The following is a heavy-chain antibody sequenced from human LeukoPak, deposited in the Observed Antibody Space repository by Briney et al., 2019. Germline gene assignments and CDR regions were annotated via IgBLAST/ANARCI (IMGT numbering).Heavy chain of an antibody. D-gene: IGHD4-17*01. Sequence: ASVKVSCKATGYTFTSYGISWVRQAPGQGLEWMGWISAYNGNTNYAQKLQGRVTMTTDTSTSTAYMELRSLRSDDTAVYYCARDSATGTTPYFDYWGQGTLVTVSS. CDR2: ISAYNGNT. J-gene: IGHJ4*02. CDR1: GYTFTSYG. V-gene: IGHV1-18*01. CDR3: ARDSATGTTPYFDY.